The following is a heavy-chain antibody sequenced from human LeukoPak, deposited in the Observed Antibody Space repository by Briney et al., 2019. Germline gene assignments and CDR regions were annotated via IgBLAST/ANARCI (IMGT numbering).Heavy chain of an antibody. D-gene: IGHD3-10*02. V-gene: IGHV3-33*08. Sequence: GGSPRLSCAASGFTFSSYGMHWVRQAPGKGLEWVAVIWYDGSNKYYADSVKGRFTISRDNSKNTLYLQMNSLRAEDTAVYYCATLMLGVQRFDPWGQGTLVTVSS. CDR2: IWYDGSNK. CDR3: ATLMLGVQRFDP. J-gene: IGHJ5*02. CDR1: GFTFSSYG.